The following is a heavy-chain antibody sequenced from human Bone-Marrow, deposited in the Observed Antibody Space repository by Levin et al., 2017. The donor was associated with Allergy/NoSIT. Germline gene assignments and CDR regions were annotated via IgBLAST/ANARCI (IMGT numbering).Heavy chain of an antibody. CDR1: GGSINNYY. D-gene: IGHD6-19*01. J-gene: IGHJ3*02. V-gene: IGHV4-59*01. CDR2: IYYTGTT. Sequence: SQTLSLTCTVSGGSINNYYWSWSRQPPGKGLEWIGYIYYTGTTNYNPSLKSRVTISVDTSKNQFSLNLSSVTAADTAVYYCARDYSTGGGAAYDIWGQGTMVTVSS. CDR3: ARDYSTGGGAAYDI.